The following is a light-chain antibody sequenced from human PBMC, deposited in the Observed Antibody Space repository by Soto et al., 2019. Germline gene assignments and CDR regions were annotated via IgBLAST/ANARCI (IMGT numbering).Light chain of an antibody. V-gene: IGKV3-20*01. CDR2: GAS. Sequence: EIVLTQSQATLSLSPGERATLSCRASQSVSSYLAWYQQKPGQAPRLLIYGASSRATGIPDRFSGSGSGTDFTLTISRLEPEDFAVYYCQQYGSSPRRTFGQGTMVDVK. CDR1: QSVSSY. CDR3: QQYGSSPRRT. J-gene: IGKJ1*01.